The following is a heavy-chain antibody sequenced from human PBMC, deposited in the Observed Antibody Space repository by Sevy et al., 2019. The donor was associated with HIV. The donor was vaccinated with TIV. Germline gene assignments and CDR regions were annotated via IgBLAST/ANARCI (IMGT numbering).Heavy chain of an antibody. V-gene: IGHV3-33*01. CDR3: ARDTCSGGSCYLSY. J-gene: IGHJ4*02. D-gene: IGHD2-15*01. CDR2: IWYDGSNK. Sequence: GGSLRLSCEASGFTFSSYGMHWVRQAPGKGLEWVAVIWYDGSNKYYADSVKGRFTISRDNSKNTLYLQINSLRAEDTAVYYCARDTCSGGSCYLSYWGQGTLVTVSS. CDR1: GFTFSSYG.